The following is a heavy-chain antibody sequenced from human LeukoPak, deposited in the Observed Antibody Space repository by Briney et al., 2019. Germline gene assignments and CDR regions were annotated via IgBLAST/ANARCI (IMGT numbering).Heavy chain of an antibody. CDR1: GGPFGTYA. Sequence: SVKVSCKASGGPFGTYAISWVRQAPGQGLEWMGRIIPILGAANYAQKFQGRVTITADKSTSTAYMELSSLRSEDTAVYYCARDGGERYYDSSGFYWGFYNYWGQGTLVTVSS. CDR3: ARDGGERYYDSSGFYWGFYNY. D-gene: IGHD3-22*01. CDR2: IIPILGAA. J-gene: IGHJ4*02. V-gene: IGHV1-69*04.